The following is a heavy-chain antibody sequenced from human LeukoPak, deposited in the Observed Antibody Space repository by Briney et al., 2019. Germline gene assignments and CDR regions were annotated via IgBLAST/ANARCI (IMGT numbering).Heavy chain of an antibody. V-gene: IGHV4-34*01. CDR1: GGSFSGYY. CDR2: INHSGST. J-gene: IGHJ4*02. D-gene: IGHD6-13*01. CDR3: ARAQTTAATPYYFDY. Sequence: SETLSLTCAVYGGSFSGYYWSWIRQTPGKGLEWIGEINHSGSTNYNPSLKSRVTISVDTSKNQFSLRLSSLTAADAAVYYCARAQTTAATPYYFDYWGQGTLVTVSS.